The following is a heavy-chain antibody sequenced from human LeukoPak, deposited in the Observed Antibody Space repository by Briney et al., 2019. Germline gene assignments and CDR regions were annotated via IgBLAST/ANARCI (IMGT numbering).Heavy chain of an antibody. J-gene: IGHJ4*02. V-gene: IGHV3-30*02. CDR2: IGHDATKI. CDR1: GFTFSTYG. Sequence: GGSLRLSCAASGFTFSTYGMHWVRQAPGKGLEWVAFIGHDATKIYYADSVQGRFTISRDNSKNTLYLEMNSLSGEDTALYYCAKDHVTWGNRYFDHWGQGTLGTASS. CDR3: AKDHVTWGNRYFDH. D-gene: IGHD3-16*01.